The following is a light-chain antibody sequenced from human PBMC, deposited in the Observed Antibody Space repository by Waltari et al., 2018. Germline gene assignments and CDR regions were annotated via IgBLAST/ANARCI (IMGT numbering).Light chain of an antibody. CDR3: QQSYSTPWM. J-gene: IGKJ1*01. Sequence: DIQMTQSPSPLSSSVGDRVTITCRASQTINTYLNWYQQKPGKAPKLLIYTASTLQSGVPSRFSGSGFGTDFTLTISSLQPEDFATYYCQQSYSTPWMFGQGTKVEIK. V-gene: IGKV1-39*01. CDR2: TAS. CDR1: QTINTY.